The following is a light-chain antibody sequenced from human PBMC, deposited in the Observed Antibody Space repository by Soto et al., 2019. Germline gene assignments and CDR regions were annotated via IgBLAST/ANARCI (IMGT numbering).Light chain of an antibody. J-gene: IGLJ2*01. Sequence: QSVLTQPPSVSGAPGQRVTISCTGSRSNFGAGYDVHWYQQLPGTAPKLLIYANSNRPSGVPDRFSGSKSGTSASLAITGLQAEDEADYYCQSYDSSLSGVVFGGGTKLTVL. CDR3: QSYDSSLSGVV. CDR2: ANS. CDR1: RSNFGAGYD. V-gene: IGLV1-40*01.